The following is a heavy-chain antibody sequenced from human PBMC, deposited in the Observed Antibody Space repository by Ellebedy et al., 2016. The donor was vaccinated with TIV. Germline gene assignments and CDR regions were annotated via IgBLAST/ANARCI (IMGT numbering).Heavy chain of an antibody. CDR2: IGSDSSKI. D-gene: IGHD6-6*01. CDR1: GFTFIYYS. J-gene: IGHJ4*02. CDR3: VTAEAARVSPNY. V-gene: IGHV3-48*04. Sequence: GESLKISCAASGFTFIYYSMNWVRQAPGKGLEWISYIGSDSSKIVYADSVKGRFTVSRDNARNSLFLQMNRLRVEDTAVYYCVTAEAARVSPNYWGQGTLVTVSS.